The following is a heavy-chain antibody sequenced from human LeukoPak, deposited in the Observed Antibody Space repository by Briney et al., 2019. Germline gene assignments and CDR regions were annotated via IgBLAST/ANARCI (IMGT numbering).Heavy chain of an antibody. D-gene: IGHD3-10*02. J-gene: IGHJ6*04. CDR2: IYSGGNT. Sequence: GGSLRLSCAASGFTVSSNYMSWVRQAPGKGLEWVPVIYSGGNTYYADSVKGRFTISRDNSKNTLYLQMNSLRAKDTAVYYCAELGITMIGGVWGKGTTVTISS. CDR1: GFTVSSNY. V-gene: IGHV3-53*01. CDR3: AELGITMIGGV.